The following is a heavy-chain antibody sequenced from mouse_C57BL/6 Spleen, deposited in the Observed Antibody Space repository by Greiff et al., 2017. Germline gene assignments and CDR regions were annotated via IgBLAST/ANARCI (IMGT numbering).Heavy chain of an antibody. V-gene: IGHV5-2*01. Sequence: EVNVVESGGGLVQPGESLKLSCESNEYEFPSHDMSWVRKTPEKRLELVAAINSDGGSTYYPDTMERRFIISRDNTKKTLYLQMSSLRSEDTAFYDCARQTAQATWFAYWGQGTLVTVSA. J-gene: IGHJ3*01. D-gene: IGHD3-2*02. CDR1: EYEFPSHD. CDR3: ARQTAQATWFAY. CDR2: INSDGGST.